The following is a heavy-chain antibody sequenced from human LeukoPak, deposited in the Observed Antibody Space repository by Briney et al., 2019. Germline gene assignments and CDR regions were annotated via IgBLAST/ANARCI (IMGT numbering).Heavy chain of an antibody. D-gene: IGHD3-10*01. CDR1: GYTFTSYD. J-gene: IGHJ4*02. CDR2: MNPNSGNT. Sequence: ASVKVSCKASGYTFTSYDINWVRQATGQRLEWMGWMNPNSGNTGYAQKFQGRVTITRNTSISTAYMELSSLRSEDTAVYYCARGRGAAMVRGVVDFDYWGQGTLVTVSS. CDR3: ARGRGAAMVRGVVDFDY. V-gene: IGHV1-8*03.